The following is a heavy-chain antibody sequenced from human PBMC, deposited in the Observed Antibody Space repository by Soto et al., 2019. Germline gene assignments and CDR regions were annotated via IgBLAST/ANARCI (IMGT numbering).Heavy chain of an antibody. CDR3: TRHEGGAAADRPLDY. V-gene: IGHV4-4*02. CDR2: IYHSGST. D-gene: IGHD6-13*01. CDR1: GDSISRSYW. J-gene: IGHJ4*02. Sequence: SETLSLTCAVSGDSISRSYWWSWVRQLPGKGLEWIGEIYHSGSTHYNPSLKSRVTMSVDTSTNQFSLKLNSVTAADTAVYYCTRHEGGAAADRPLDYWGQGTPVTVSS.